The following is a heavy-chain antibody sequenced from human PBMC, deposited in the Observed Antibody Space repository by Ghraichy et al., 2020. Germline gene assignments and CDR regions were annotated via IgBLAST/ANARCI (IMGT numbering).Heavy chain of an antibody. CDR1: GYVFTGYY. D-gene: IGHD3-10*01. Sequence: ASVKVSCKASGYVFTGYYIHWVRQAPGQGLEWMGRINPSNGGTNYAQKFQGRVAMTTDTSINTAYMELSSLRSDDTAVYYCVRGYGSGSFPPGWGQGTLVTVSS. CDR2: INPSNGGT. J-gene: IGHJ4*02. V-gene: IGHV1-2*06. CDR3: VRGYGSGSFPPG.